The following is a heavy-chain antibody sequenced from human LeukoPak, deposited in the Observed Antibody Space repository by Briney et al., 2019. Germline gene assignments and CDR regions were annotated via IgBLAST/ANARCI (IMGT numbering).Heavy chain of an antibody. CDR2: IYTSGST. Sequence: SETLSLTCTVSGGSISSGSYYWSWIRQPAGKGLEWIGRIYTSGSTNYNPSLKSRVTLSVDTSKNQFSLKLNSVTAADTAVYYCARDRYTGYCSTTSCPYYYYMDVWGKGTTVTVSS. CDR1: GGSISSGSYY. D-gene: IGHD2-2*01. J-gene: IGHJ6*03. CDR3: ARDRYTGYCSTTSCPYYYYMDV. V-gene: IGHV4-61*02.